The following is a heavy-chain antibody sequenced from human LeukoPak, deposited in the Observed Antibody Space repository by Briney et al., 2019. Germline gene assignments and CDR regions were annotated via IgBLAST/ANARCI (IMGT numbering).Heavy chain of an antibody. CDR2: INHSGST. CDR3: APLSGYSGYDSRFDP. J-gene: IGHJ5*02. D-gene: IGHD5-12*01. Sequence: PSETLSLTCAVYGGSFSGYYWSWIRQPPGKGLEWIGEINHSGSTNYNPSLKSRVTISVDTSKNQFPLKLSSVTAADTAVYYCAPLSGYSGYDSRFDPWGQGTLVTVSS. CDR1: GGSFSGYY. V-gene: IGHV4-34*01.